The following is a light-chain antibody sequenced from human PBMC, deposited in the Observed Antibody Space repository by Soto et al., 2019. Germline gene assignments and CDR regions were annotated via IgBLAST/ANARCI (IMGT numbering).Light chain of an antibody. CDR1: SSDVGSNNR. Sequence: QSVLTQPPSVSGSPGQSVTISCTGSSSDVGSNNRVSWYQQAPGTAPKFIIYEVSNRPSGVPDRFSGSKSGNTASLTISGLQAEDEADYYCSSYISSSSSVVFGGGTKVTVL. J-gene: IGLJ2*01. CDR2: EVS. CDR3: SSYISSSSSVV. V-gene: IGLV2-18*02.